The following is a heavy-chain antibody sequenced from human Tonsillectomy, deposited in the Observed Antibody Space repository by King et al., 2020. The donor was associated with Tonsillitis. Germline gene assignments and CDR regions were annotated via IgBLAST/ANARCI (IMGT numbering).Heavy chain of an antibody. CDR3: AKGIQGGNNDWLDP. CDR1: GFSLSDAW. Sequence: QLVQSGGGSVEPGGSLRLSCAASGFSLSDAWMSWVRQAPGKGLEWVGRIKSKHDGGSTDYAAYAEARFTISRHDSENTLFLQMNSLKAEDTAMYYCAKGIQGGNNDWLDPWGQGTPVTVSS. J-gene: IGHJ5*02. D-gene: IGHD2/OR15-2a*01. CDR2: IKSKHDGGST. V-gene: IGHV3-15*01.